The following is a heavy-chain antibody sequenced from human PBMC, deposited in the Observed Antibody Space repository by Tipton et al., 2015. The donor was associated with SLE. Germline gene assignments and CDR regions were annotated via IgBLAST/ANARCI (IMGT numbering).Heavy chain of an antibody. V-gene: IGHV4-59*08. CDR2: ANRNEGT. CDR3: ARHLDDSIATNWYFDL. CDR1: GASTNTKY. Sequence: LRLSCTVSGASTNTKYWTWIRQSPGKGLEWIGYANRNEGTKIKSSLERRVTISLDTSKNQFSLKLSSVTAADTAVYYCARHLDDSIATNWYFDLWGRGTLFTVSS. J-gene: IGHJ2*01. D-gene: IGHD6-13*01.